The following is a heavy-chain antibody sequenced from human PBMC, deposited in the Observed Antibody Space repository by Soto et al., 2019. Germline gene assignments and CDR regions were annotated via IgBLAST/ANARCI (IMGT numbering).Heavy chain of an antibody. J-gene: IGHJ4*02. CDR3: AKDIGIVPTTSSFDC. V-gene: IGHV3-21*04. D-gene: IGHD2-8*01. CDR1: GFTFRSFT. CDR2: ISSNSAYI. Sequence: PGGSLRLSCAAPGFTFRSFTMNWVRQAPGKGLEWVSTISSNSAYIYYTDALRGRFTISRDNAKNSLYLQVNSLRAEDTALYYCAKDIGIVPTTSSFDCWGRGTLVTVSS.